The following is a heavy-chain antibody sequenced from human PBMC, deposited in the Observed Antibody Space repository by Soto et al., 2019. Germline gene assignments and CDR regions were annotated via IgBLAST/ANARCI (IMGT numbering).Heavy chain of an antibody. D-gene: IGHD6-6*01. CDR2: ISSSSSDI. CDR3: ASLVAAPSSFSSYYYGMDV. J-gene: IGHJ6*02. CDR1: GFTFRSYT. V-gene: IGHV3-21*01. Sequence: GGSLRLSCAASGFTFRSYTRDWVRQAPGKGLEWVSSISSSSSDIYYADSVKGRFTVSRDNAKNSLYLQMNSLRAEDTAVYYCASLVAAPSSFSSYYYGMDVWGQGTTVTVSS.